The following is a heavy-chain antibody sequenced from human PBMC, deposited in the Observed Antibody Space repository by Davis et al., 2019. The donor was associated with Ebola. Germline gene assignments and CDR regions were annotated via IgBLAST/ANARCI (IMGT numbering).Heavy chain of an antibody. CDR3: AKGSGSGWSGSDY. CDR2: ISYDGSNK. D-gene: IGHD6-19*01. Sequence: GGSLRLSCAASGFTFSSYGMHWVRQAPGKGLEWVAVISYDGSNKYYADSVKGRFTISRDNSKNTLSLQMNSLRAEDTAVYYCAKGSGSGWSGSDYWGQGTRVTVSS. CDR1: GFTFSSYG. V-gene: IGHV3-30*18. J-gene: IGHJ4*02.